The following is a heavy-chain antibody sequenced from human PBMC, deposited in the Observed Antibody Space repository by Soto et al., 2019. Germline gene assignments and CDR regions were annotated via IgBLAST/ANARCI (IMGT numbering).Heavy chain of an antibody. Sequence: QVQLQESGPGLVKPSETLSLTCTVSGGSISGGVHSWSWIRQPPGKGLEWIGHIFDSGSTYYNPSLKSRLTVSVDTSKHQFSPRLSSVTDADTAVYYCARESMPLPNGWYFELWGRCTLVTVSS. CDR1: GGSISGGVHS. J-gene: IGHJ2*01. CDR3: ARESMPLPNGWYFEL. V-gene: IGHV4-30-4*01. D-gene: IGHD2-8*01. CDR2: IFDSGST.